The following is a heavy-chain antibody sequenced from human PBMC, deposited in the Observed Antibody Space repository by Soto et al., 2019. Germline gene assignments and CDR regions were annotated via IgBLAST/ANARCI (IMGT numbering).Heavy chain of an antibody. CDR3: AKAPQRIYIRQPIYDFESRNYYYGMDV. Sequence: QVQLVESGGGVVQPGRSLRLSCAASGFTFSSYGMHWVRQAPGKGLEWVAVISYDGSNKYYADSVKGRFTISRDNSKNTLYLQMNSLRAEDTAVYYCAKAPQRIYIRQPIYDFESRNYYYGMDVWGQGTMVTVSS. CDR2: ISYDGSNK. J-gene: IGHJ6*02. V-gene: IGHV3-30*18. D-gene: IGHD3-3*01. CDR1: GFTFSSYG.